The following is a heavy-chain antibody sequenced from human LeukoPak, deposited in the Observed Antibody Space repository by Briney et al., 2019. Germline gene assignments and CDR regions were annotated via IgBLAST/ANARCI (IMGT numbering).Heavy chain of an antibody. J-gene: IGHJ4*02. Sequence: GGSLRLSCAASGFTFNNYWMNWVRQAPRKGLEWVANIQQDGSEKYYVDSVKGRFTISRDNARNSLYLQMNSLRAEDTAVYYCAREPGYDFWSGYYIPPMDYWGQGTLVTVSS. V-gene: IGHV3-7*01. D-gene: IGHD3-3*01. CDR3: AREPGYDFWSGYYIPPMDY. CDR1: GFTFNNYW. CDR2: IQQDGSEK.